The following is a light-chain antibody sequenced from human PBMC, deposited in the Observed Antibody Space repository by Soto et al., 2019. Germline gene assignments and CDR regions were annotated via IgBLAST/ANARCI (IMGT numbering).Light chain of an antibody. CDR1: QSISTS. Sequence: DIQMTQSPSTLSASVGDRLTMTCRASQSISTSLAWYQQKPGKAPKLVIFDASTLANGVPSRFSGSGSGTEFFLTITILQPDDFATYYCQEYDTFRFTFCQGTQLEIK. CDR2: DAS. V-gene: IGKV1-5*01. J-gene: IGKJ2*01. CDR3: QEYDTFRFT.